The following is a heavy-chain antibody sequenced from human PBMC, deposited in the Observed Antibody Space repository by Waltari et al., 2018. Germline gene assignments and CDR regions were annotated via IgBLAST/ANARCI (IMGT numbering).Heavy chain of an antibody. D-gene: IGHD3-3*01. V-gene: IGHV1-2*02. CDR2: INPNSGGT. CDR3: ARDHGITIFGAPYNWFDP. J-gene: IGHJ5*02. Sequence: QVQLVQSGAEVKKPGASVKVSCKASGYTFTGYYMHWVRQAPGQGLEWMGWINPNSGGTNYAQKFQCRVTMTRDTSISTAYMELSRLRSDDTAVYYCARDHGITIFGAPYNWFDPWGQGTLVTVSS. CDR1: GYTFTGYY.